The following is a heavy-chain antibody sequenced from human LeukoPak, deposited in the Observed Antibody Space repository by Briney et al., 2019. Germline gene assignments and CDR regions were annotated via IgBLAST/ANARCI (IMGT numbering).Heavy chain of an antibody. J-gene: IGHJ3*02. CDR3: ARGRYGSHDAFDI. CDR2: ISSSSSYI. Sequence: RGSLRLSCAASGFTFSAYSMNWVRQAPGKGLEWVSSISSSSSYIYYADSVKGRFTISRDNAKNSLYLQMNSLRAEDTAVYYCARGRYGSHDAFDIWGQGTMVTVSS. V-gene: IGHV3-21*01. CDR1: GFTFSAYS. D-gene: IGHD3-16*01.